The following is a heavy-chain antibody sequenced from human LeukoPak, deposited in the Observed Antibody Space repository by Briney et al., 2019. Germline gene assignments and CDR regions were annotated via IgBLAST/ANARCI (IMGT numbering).Heavy chain of an antibody. V-gene: IGHV3-7*01. Sequence: PGGSHTHCGTTSVLRCSSYRMSWVHQAPANGLEWVANINQDGSEKYYVDSVKGRFTISRDNAKNSLYLQMNSLRAEDTAVYYCARDGHPFDFWGQGTLVTVAS. CDR1: VLRCSSYR. J-gene: IGHJ4*02. CDR3: ARDGHPFDF. CDR2: INQDGSEK.